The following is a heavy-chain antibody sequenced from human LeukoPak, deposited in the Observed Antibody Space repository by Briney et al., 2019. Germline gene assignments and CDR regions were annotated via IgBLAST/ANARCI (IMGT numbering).Heavy chain of an antibody. D-gene: IGHD1-7*01. CDR2: ITGTGATT. Sequence: GGSLRLSCTASGFTFSSYAMSWVRQAPGKGLEWVSAITGTGATTYYADSVKGRFTISRDNSKNTLYLQMDSLRAEDTALYYCAKWGTTNLSRLFYFDQWGQGTLVTVSS. CDR3: AKWGTTNLSRLFYFDQ. V-gene: IGHV3-23*01. J-gene: IGHJ4*02. CDR1: GFTFSSYA.